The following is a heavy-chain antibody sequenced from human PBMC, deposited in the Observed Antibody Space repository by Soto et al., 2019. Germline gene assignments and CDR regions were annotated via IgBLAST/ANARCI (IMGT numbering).Heavy chain of an antibody. D-gene: IGHD3-3*01. CDR2: ISAYNGIT. CDR1: GYTLSTDA. Sequence: QVRLVQSGIEVKKPGASVKVSCITSGYTLSTDAISWVRQAPGQGLEWMGWISAYNGITVYAQVFQGRVTMTTNTSTSTAHLELTSLRSDDTAVYYCARSGGGYDNWGQGTLVTVST. J-gene: IGHJ4*02. CDR3: ARSGGGYDN. V-gene: IGHV1-18*01.